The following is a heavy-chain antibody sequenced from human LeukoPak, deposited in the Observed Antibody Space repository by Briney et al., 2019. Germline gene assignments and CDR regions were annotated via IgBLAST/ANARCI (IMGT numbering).Heavy chain of an antibody. D-gene: IGHD5-12*01. V-gene: IGHV3-23*01. J-gene: IGHJ6*02. CDR3: AKTVGPLVAQGYYYYDMDV. Sequence: PGGSLRLSCAASGLTFSSYAMTWVRKAPGKGLEWVSPIIGGGGSTYYADSVKGRFTISRDNSKNTLYLQMNSLRAEDTAVYYCAKTVGPLVAQGYYYYDMDVWGQGTTVTVSS. CDR1: GLTFSSYA. CDR2: IIGGGGST.